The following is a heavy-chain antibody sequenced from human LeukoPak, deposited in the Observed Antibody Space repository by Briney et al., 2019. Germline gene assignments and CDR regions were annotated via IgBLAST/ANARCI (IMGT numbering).Heavy chain of an antibody. CDR1: GFTFSSYG. CDR2: ISGSGGST. J-gene: IGHJ4*02. Sequence: GGSLRLSCAASGFTFSSYGMSWVRQAPGKGLEWVSAISGSGGSTYYADSVKGRFTISRDNSKNTLSLQMNSLRAEDTAVYYCAKEGGYGELSSYFDYWGQGTLVTVSS. CDR3: AKEGGYGELSSYFDY. V-gene: IGHV3-23*01. D-gene: IGHD3-16*02.